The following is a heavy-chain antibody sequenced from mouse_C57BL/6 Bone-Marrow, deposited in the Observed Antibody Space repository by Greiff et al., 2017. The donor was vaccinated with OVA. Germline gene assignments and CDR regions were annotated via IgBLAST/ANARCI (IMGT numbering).Heavy chain of an antibody. D-gene: IGHD1-1*01. J-gene: IGHJ4*01. CDR2: ISPRSGNT. V-gene: IGHV1-81*01. CDR1: GYTFTSYG. Sequence: VQLQQSGAELARPGASVKLSCKASGYTFTSYGISWVKQRTGQGLEWIGEISPRSGNTYYNEKFKGKATLTADKSSSTAYMELHSLTSEDSAVYFCAGGNYAMDYWGQGTSVTVSS. CDR3: AGGNYAMDY.